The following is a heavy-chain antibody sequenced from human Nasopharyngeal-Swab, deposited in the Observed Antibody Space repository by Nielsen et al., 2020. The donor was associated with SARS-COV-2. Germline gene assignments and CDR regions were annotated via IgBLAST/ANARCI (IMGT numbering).Heavy chain of an antibody. CDR1: GYTFTGYY. Sequence: ASVKVSCKASGYTFTGYYMHWVRQAPGQGLEWMGRINPNSGGTNYAQKFQGRVTMTRDTSISTAYMELGRLRSDDTAVYYCASTDTAMERSPFDPWGQGTLVTVSS. CDR3: ASTDTAMERSPFDP. J-gene: IGHJ5*02. D-gene: IGHD5-18*01. CDR2: INPNSGGT. V-gene: IGHV1-2*06.